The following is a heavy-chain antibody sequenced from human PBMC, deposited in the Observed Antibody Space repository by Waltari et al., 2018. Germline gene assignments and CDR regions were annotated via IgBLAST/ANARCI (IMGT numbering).Heavy chain of an antibody. CDR2: IIPVYNEG. J-gene: IGHJ4*02. Sequence: QVQVVESGEVKRPGSSVKLSCQASGDTFNSYAFSWVRQAPGKPFEWMGEIIPVYNEGKSAQNFQGRLTISAHEPTTTVFMELSTLRPEDTAIYYCARVDLTVDSRTYYFDFWGQGKLVAVSA. CDR3: ARVDLTVDSRTYYFDF. V-gene: IGHV1-69*01. D-gene: IGHD1-20*01. CDR1: GDTFNSYA.